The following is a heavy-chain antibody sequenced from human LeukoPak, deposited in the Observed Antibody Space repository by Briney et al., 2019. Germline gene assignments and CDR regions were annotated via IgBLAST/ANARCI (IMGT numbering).Heavy chain of an antibody. CDR1: GYTFTSYG. D-gene: IGHD4-11*01. J-gene: IGHJ5*02. CDR2: ISAYNGNT. Sequence: ASVTVSCKASGYTFTSYGISWVRQAPGQGLEWMGWISAYNGNTNYAQKLQGRVTMTTDTSTSTAYMELRSLRSDDTAVYYCARICSNYRRLYNWFDPWGQGTLVTVSS. CDR3: ARICSNYRRLYNWFDP. V-gene: IGHV1-18*01.